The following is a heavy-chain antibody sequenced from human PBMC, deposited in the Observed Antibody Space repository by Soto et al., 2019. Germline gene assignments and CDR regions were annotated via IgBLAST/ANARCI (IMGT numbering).Heavy chain of an antibody. CDR3: ATRDTGRVY. J-gene: IGHJ4*02. Sequence: QVQLQESGPGLVKPSGTLSLTCAVSGVSISSHDWWTWVRQPPGRGLEWIGESHQSGNTNYNSSPXSRVTISLDKSKNQFSLQLSSVTVADTAVYYCATRDTGRVYWGQGTLVTVSS. CDR1: GVSISSHDW. D-gene: IGHD5-18*01. V-gene: IGHV4-4*02. CDR2: SHQSGNT.